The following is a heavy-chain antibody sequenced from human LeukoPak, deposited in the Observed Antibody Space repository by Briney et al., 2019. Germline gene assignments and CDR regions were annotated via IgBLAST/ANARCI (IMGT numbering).Heavy chain of an antibody. D-gene: IGHD3-16*01. Sequence: PGGSLRLSCAASEFIFSNYWMHWIRQAPGKGLVWVSRIESDGSISYADSVKGRFTISRDNAKNTVYLQMNSLRAEDTAVYYCARGVCLAGHLVDFWGQGTLVTVSS. J-gene: IGHJ4*02. V-gene: IGHV3-74*01. CDR3: ARGVCLAGHLVDF. CDR2: IESDGSI. CDR1: EFIFSNYW.